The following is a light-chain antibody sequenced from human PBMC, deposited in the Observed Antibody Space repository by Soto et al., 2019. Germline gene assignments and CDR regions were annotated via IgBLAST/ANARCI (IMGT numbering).Light chain of an antibody. V-gene: IGKV3-11*01. J-gene: IGKJ4*01. CDR2: DAS. CDR1: QSVGNW. CDR3: QQHSNWPLT. Sequence: EIVLTQSPATLSLSPGERATLSCRASQSVGNWLFWYQQKRGQAPRLLIYDASSRAAGVPERFSASGSGTDFTLTISSLEPEDVTVYYCQQHSNWPLTFGGGTKVEIK.